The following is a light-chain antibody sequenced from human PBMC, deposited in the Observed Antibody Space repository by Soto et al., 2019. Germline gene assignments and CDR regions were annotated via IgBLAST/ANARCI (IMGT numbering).Light chain of an antibody. CDR2: GAS. Sequence: DIVLTQSPGTLSLSPGERATLSCRASQSVSSSSLAWYQQKPGQAPRLLIYGASSRYTGIPDRLSGSGSVTDFALPISRLEPEDFAVYYCQQYGSSPKYTFGQGTKREIK. CDR1: QSVSSSS. CDR3: QQYGSSPKYT. J-gene: IGKJ2*01. V-gene: IGKV3-20*01.